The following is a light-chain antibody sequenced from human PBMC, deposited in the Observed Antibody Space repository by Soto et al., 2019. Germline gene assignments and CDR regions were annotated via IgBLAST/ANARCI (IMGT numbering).Light chain of an antibody. CDR2: DVS. CDR3: SSSSSRNTLI. CDR1: SSDVGAYNY. V-gene: IGLV2-14*03. Sequence: QSVLTQPASVSGSPGQSITISCTGTSSDVGAYNYVPWYQHHPGKAPKLLIYDVSVRPSGISTRLSGSKSGNTASLTISGLQPEDEADYYCSSSSSRNTLIFGGGTKLTVL. J-gene: IGLJ2*01.